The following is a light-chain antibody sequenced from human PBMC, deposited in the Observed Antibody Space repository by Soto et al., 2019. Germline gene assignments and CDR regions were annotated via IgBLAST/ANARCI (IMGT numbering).Light chain of an antibody. Sequence: EIVLTQSPGILSLSPGQRVTLSCRASQSGSNDFLAWYQQKPGQAPRLLIYGASTRATDVPDRFSGSGSGADFTLTISRLEPEDFAVYYCQQYGSSPPRTFGQGTKVDIK. V-gene: IGKV3-20*01. CDR3: QQYGSSPPRT. J-gene: IGKJ1*01. CDR2: GAS. CDR1: QSGSNDF.